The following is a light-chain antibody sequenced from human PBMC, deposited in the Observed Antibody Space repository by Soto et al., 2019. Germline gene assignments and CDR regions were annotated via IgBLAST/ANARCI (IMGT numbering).Light chain of an antibody. J-gene: IGKJ2*01. CDR2: DAS. V-gene: IGKV1-33*01. CDR1: QDISNY. Sequence: DIQMTQSPSSLSASVGDRVTITCQASQDISNYLNWYQQKPGKAPKLLNYDASNLETGVPSRFSGSGSGTDFTVTISSLQPEEIATYYCQQYDNLPYTFGQGTKLEIK. CDR3: QQYDNLPYT.